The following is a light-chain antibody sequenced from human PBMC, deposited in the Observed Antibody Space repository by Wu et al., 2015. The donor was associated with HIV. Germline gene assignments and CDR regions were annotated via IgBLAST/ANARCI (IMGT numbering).Light chain of an antibody. CDR3: QQYNDWPQT. CDR2: DAS. Sequence: MTQSPATLSVSPGGRVTLSCRASQIIATNLAWYQQKPGQPPRLLIYDASTRATGFPARFSGGGSGTEFTLTINTLQSGDVAVYYCQQYNDWPQTFGQGTKVEI. CDR1: QIIATN. J-gene: IGKJ1*01. V-gene: IGKV3-15*01.